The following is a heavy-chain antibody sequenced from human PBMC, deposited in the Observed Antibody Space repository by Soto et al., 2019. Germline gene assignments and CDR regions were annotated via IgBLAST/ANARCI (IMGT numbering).Heavy chain of an antibody. CDR3: ATQEVGGSYVYTFDP. D-gene: IGHD1-26*01. J-gene: IGHJ5*02. Sequence: PGGSLRLSCAASGFTFSSYGMHWVRQPPGKGLEWIGSIYYSGSTYYNPSLKSRVTISVDTSKNQFSLKLSSVTAADTAVYYCATQEVGGSYVYTFDPWGQGTLVTVSS. CDR2: IYYSGST. V-gene: IGHV4-59*05. CDR1: GFTFSSYG.